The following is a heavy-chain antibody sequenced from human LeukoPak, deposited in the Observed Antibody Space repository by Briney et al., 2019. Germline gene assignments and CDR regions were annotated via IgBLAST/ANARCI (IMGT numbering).Heavy chain of an antibody. CDR3: AREFSGWYWGFDY. J-gene: IGHJ4*02. V-gene: IGHV4-59*12. CDR2: VYYTGSA. D-gene: IGHD6-19*01. Sequence: SETLSLTCTVSGGYISSYYWSWIRQPPGEGLEWIGYVYYTGSANYSPSLKSRVTVSGDTSKNQFSLKLSSVTAADTAVYFCAREFSGWYWGFDYWGQGTLVTVSS. CDR1: GGYISSYY.